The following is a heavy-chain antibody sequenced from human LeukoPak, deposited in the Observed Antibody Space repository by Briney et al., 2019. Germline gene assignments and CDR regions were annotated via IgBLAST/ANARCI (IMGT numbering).Heavy chain of an antibody. V-gene: IGHV3-11*06. D-gene: IGHD3-10*01. CDR3: AVGIPMVRGVIKRPGVSFDY. CDR1: GFTFSDYY. J-gene: IGHJ4*02. CDR2: ISSSSSYT. Sequence: GGSLRLSCAASGFTFSDYYMSWIRQAPGKGLEWVSYISSSSSYTNYADSVKGRFTISRDNAKNSLYLQMNSLRAEDTAVYYCAVGIPMVRGVIKRPGVSFDYWGQGTLVTVSS.